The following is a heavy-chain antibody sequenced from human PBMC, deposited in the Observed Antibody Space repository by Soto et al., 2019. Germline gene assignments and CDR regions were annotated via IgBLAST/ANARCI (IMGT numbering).Heavy chain of an antibody. Sequence: ASVKVSCKASGYTFTSYDINWVRQATGQGLEWMGWMNPNSGNTGYAQKFQGRVNMTRNTSISTAYMGLSSLRSEDTAVYYCAREVFTIFGVVNGGYYYYMDVWGKGTTVTVSS. CDR3: AREVFTIFGVVNGGYYYYMDV. CDR2: MNPNSGNT. CDR1: GYTFTSYD. V-gene: IGHV1-8*01. J-gene: IGHJ6*03. D-gene: IGHD3-3*01.